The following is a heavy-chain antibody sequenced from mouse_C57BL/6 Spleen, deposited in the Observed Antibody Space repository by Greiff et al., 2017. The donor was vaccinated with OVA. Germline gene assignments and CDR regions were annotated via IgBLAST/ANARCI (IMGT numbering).Heavy chain of an antibody. V-gene: IGHV1-64*01. CDR1: GYTFTSYW. CDR2: IHPNSGST. Sequence: QVQLQQSGAELVKPGASVKLSCKASGYTFTSYWMHWVKQRPGQGLEWIGMIHPNSGSTNYNEKFKSKATLTVDKSSSTAYMQLSSLTSEDSAVYYCARRYDYEWYFDVWGTGTTVTVSS. CDR3: ARRYDYEWYFDV. D-gene: IGHD2-4*01. J-gene: IGHJ1*03.